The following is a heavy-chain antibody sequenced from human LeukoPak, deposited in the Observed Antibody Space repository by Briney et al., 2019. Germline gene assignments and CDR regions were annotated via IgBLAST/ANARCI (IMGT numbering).Heavy chain of an antibody. J-gene: IGHJ4*02. V-gene: IGHV3-23*01. Sequence: PGGSLRLSCAASGFTFSSYAMSWVRQAPGKGLEWISAITGSGGSTYYADSVKGRFTISRDNSKNTLYLQVNSLRAEDTAVYYCAKGPYSGIYGYFDYWGQGTLVTVSS. D-gene: IGHD1-26*01. CDR2: ITGSGGST. CDR3: AKGPYSGIYGYFDY. CDR1: GFTFSSYA.